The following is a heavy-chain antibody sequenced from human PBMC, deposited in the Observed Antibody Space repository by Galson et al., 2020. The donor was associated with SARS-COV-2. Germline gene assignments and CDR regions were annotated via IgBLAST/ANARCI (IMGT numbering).Heavy chain of an antibody. D-gene: IGHD4-17*01. CDR3: ARTQDYGDYVYYYYYGMDV. V-gene: IGHV3-48*03. J-gene: IGHJ6*02. CDR1: GFTFSSYE. Sequence: GESLKISCAASGFTFSSYEMNWVRQAPGKGLEWVSYISSSGSTIYYADSVKGRFTISRDNAKNSLYLQMNSLRAEDTAVYYCARTQDYGDYVYYYYYGMDVWGQGTTVTVSS. CDR2: ISSSGSTI.